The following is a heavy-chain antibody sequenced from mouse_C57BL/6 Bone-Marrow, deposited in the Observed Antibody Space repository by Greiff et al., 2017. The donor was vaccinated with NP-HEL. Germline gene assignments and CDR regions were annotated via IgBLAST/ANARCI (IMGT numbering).Heavy chain of an antibody. D-gene: IGHD3-1*01. Sequence: EVHLVESGGGLVQPGGSLKLSCAASGFTFSDYYMYWVRQTPEKRLEWVAYISNGGGSTYYPDTVKGRFTISRDNAKTTLYLQMSRLKSEDTAMYYCARQGATFFLYYYAMDYWGQGTSVTVSS. J-gene: IGHJ4*01. CDR3: ARQGATFFLYYYAMDY. CDR1: GFTFSDYY. CDR2: ISNGGGST. V-gene: IGHV5-12*01.